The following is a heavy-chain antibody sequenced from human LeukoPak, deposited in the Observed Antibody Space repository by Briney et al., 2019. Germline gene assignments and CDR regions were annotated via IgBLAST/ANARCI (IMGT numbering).Heavy chain of an antibody. Sequence: GASVKVSCKASGATFSSYAISWVRQAPGQRLEWMGGIIPIFRTANNAQKFQGRVTITADESTSTAYMEQSSLRSEDTAVYYCARSGIAAAGTSFDIWGQGTMVTVSS. CDR1: GATFSSYA. V-gene: IGHV1-69*13. CDR2: IIPIFRTA. J-gene: IGHJ3*02. D-gene: IGHD6-13*01. CDR3: ARSGIAAAGTSFDI.